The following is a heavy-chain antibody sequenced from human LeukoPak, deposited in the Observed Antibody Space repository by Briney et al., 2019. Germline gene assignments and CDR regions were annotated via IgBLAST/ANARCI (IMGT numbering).Heavy chain of an antibody. D-gene: IGHD5-18*01. J-gene: IGHJ5*01. CDR1: GYTFTGYY. V-gene: IGHV1-2*02. CDR2: INPNSGGT. CDR3: ARGSYTYPNWFDS. Sequence: ASVKVSCKASGYTFTGYYMHWVRQAPGQGLEWMGWINPNSGGTNYAQNFQGRVTMTRDTSISTAYMELTRLTSDDTAVFYCARGSYTYPNWFDSWGQGTLVTVSS.